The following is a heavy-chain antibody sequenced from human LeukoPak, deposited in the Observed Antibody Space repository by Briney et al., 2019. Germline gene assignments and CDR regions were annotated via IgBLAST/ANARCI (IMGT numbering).Heavy chain of an antibody. J-gene: IGHJ4*02. V-gene: IGHV4-59*08. CDR1: GGSMSSYY. Sequence: PSETLSLTCTVSGGSMSSYYWSWIRQPPGKGLEWIGYIYYSGSTKYNPSLKSRVSISVDTSKNQFSLKLSSVTAADTAVYYCARGARAGYNLEPFDYWGQGTLVTVSS. D-gene: IGHD5-24*01. CDR3: ARGARAGYNLEPFDY. CDR2: IYYSGST.